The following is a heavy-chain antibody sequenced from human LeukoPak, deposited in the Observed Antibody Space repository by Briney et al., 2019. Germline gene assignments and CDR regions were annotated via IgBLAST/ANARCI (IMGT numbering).Heavy chain of an antibody. CDR2: IYYSGST. Sequence: SETLSHTCTVSGGSISSYYWSWIRQPPGKGLEWIGYIYYSGSTNYNPSLKSRVTISVDTSKNQFSLKLSSVTAADTAVYYCARVRRGYSYGLDYWGQGTLVTVSS. V-gene: IGHV4-59*01. D-gene: IGHD5-18*01. J-gene: IGHJ4*02. CDR3: ARVRRGYSYGLDY. CDR1: GGSISSYY.